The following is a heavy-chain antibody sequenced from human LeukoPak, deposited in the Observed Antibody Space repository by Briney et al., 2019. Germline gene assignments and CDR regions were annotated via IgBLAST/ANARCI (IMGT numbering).Heavy chain of an antibody. Sequence: GRSLRLSCAASGFTFDDYAMHWVRQAPGKGLEWVSGISWNSGSIGYADSVKGRFTISRDNAKNSLYLQMNSLRAEDTAVYYCARPYCSSTSCYTGIGYWGQGTLVTVSS. V-gene: IGHV3-9*01. CDR3: ARPYCSSTSCYTGIGY. CDR2: ISWNSGSI. J-gene: IGHJ4*02. D-gene: IGHD2-2*02. CDR1: GFTFDDYA.